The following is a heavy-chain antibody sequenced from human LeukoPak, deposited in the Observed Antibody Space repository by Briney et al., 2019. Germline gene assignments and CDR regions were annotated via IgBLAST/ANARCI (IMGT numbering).Heavy chain of an antibody. CDR2: MSPNSGNT. CDR1: GYTFTSYD. CDR3: ARGYRGSSSGYMDY. J-gene: IGHJ4*02. Sequence: GASVKVSCKASGYTFTSYDINWVQQATGQGLEWMGWMSPNSGNTGYAQKFQGRVTMTRDTSISTAYMELSSLRSEDTAVYYCARGYRGSSSGYMDYWGQGTLVTVSS. V-gene: IGHV1-8*01. D-gene: IGHD3-22*01.